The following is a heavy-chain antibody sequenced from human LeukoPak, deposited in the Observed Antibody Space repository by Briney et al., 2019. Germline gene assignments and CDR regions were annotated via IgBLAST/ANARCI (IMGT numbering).Heavy chain of an antibody. J-gene: IGHJ4*02. V-gene: IGHV3-33*01. CDR1: GFTFSRFG. Sequence: PGGSLRLSCAASGFTFSRFGMHWVRQAPGKGLEWVAIIWFDGSKEYYADTVKGRFTISRDNSKNTVHLQMNSLRVEDTAVYYCERENTAMKDYWGQGTLVTVSS. D-gene: IGHD5-18*01. CDR3: ERENTAMKDY. CDR2: IWFDGSKE.